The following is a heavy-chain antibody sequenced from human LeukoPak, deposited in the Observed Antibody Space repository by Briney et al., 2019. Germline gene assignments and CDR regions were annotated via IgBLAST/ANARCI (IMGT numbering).Heavy chain of an antibody. J-gene: IGHJ4*02. V-gene: IGHV3-30*18. CDR2: ISYDGSNK. Sequence: PGGSLRLSCAASGFTFCSYGMHWVRQAPGKGLEWVAVISYDGSNKYYADSVKGRFTISRDNSKNTLYLQMNSLRAEDIAVYYCAKEGGITMIGDWGQGTLVTVSS. CDR3: AKEGGITMIGD. CDR1: GFTFCSYG. D-gene: IGHD3-22*01.